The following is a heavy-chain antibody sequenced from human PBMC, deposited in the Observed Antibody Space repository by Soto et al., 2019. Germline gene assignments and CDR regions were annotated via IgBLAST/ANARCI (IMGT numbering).Heavy chain of an antibody. CDR1: GGSFSGYY. Sequence: QVQLQQWGAGLLKPSETLSLTCAVYGGSFSGYYWSWIRQPPGKGLEWIGEINHSGSTNYNPSLNSRLTISVDTSQNQFSLKLSSVTAADTAVYYCARGDSSGYSYGYSLDYWGQGTLVTVSS. J-gene: IGHJ4*02. CDR2: INHSGST. V-gene: IGHV4-34*01. CDR3: ARGDSSGYSYGYSLDY. D-gene: IGHD5-18*01.